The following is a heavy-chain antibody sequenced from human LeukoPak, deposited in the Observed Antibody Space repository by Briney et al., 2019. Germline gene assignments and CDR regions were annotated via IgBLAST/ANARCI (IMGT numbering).Heavy chain of an antibody. J-gene: IGHJ4*02. CDR1: GGSFSGYY. CDR3: ARDRAVAAGSYPREFDY. CDR2: INHSGST. Sequence: SETLSLTCAVYGGSFSGYYWSWIRQPPGKGLEWIGEINHSGSTNYNPSLKSRVTISVDTSKNQFSLKLSSVTAADTAVYYCARDRAVAAGSYPREFDYWGQGTLVTVSS. D-gene: IGHD1-26*01. V-gene: IGHV4-34*01.